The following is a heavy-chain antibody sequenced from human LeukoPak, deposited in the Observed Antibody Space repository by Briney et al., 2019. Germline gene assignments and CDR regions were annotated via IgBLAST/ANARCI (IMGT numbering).Heavy chain of an antibody. D-gene: IGHD4-11*01. V-gene: IGHV4-39*07. J-gene: IGHJ4*02. CDR3: ARTDYSDYRHMFDY. Sequence: SETLSLTCTVSGGSISSSSYYWGWIRQPPGKGLEWIGSIYYSGSTYYNPSLKSRVTISIDPSKNQFSLKLSSVTAADTAVYYCARTDYSDYRHMFDYWGQGTLVTVSS. CDR2: IYYSGST. CDR1: GGSISSSSYY.